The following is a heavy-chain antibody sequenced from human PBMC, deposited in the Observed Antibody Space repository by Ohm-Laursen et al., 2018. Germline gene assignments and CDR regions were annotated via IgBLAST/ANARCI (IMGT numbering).Heavy chain of an antibody. V-gene: IGHV1-69*13. D-gene: IGHD6-13*01. J-gene: IGHJ4*02. Sequence: SVKVSCKASGYTFTSYDISWVRQAPGQGLECMGGIIPIFGTANYAQKFQGRVTITADESTSTVYMELSSLRSEDTAVYYCARGQYSSWYQLWGQGTLVTVSS. CDR2: IIPIFGTA. CDR1: GYTFTSYD. CDR3: ARGQYSSWYQL.